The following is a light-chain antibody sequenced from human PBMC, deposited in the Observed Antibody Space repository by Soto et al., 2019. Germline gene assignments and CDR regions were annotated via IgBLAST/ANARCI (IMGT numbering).Light chain of an antibody. Sequence: QSALTQPASVSGSPGQSITISCTGTSSDVGSYNLVSWYQQHPGKAPKLMIYEGSKRPSGVSNRFSGSKSGNTASLTISGLQAEDEADYYCCSYAGSSNPPFGTGTKLPVL. CDR2: EGS. J-gene: IGLJ1*01. CDR3: CSYAGSSNPP. CDR1: SSDVGSYNL. V-gene: IGLV2-23*01.